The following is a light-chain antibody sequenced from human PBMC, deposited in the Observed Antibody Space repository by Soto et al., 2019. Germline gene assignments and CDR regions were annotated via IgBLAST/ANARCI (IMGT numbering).Light chain of an antibody. Sequence: ESVLTQSPGTLSLSPGERATLSCRASQSVTNRYFAWYQQRPGQAHRLLIYGISNRATGIPDRFSGSGSGTDFTLTISRLEPEDFVVYYCQQYSSLPHTFGQGTKLEVK. CDR2: GIS. V-gene: IGKV3-20*01. J-gene: IGKJ2*01. CDR3: QQYSSLPHT. CDR1: QSVTNRY.